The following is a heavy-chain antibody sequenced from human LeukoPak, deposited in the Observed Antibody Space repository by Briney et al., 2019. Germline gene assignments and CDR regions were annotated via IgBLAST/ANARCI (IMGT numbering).Heavy chain of an antibody. CDR2: IIPIFGTA. CDR1: GGTFSSYA. V-gene: IGHV1-69*13. D-gene: IGHD3-3*01. CDR3: ARDKFRRTWGFLEWFTKSISSNWFDP. Sequence: SVKVSCEASGGTFSSYAISWVRQAPGQGLEWMGGIIPIFGTANYAQKFQGRVTITADESTSTAYMELSSLRSEDTAVYYCARDKFRRTWGFLEWFTKSISSNWFDPWGQGTLVTVSS. J-gene: IGHJ5*02.